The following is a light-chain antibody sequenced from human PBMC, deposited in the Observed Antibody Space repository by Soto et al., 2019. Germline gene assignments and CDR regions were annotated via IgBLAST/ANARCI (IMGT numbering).Light chain of an antibody. Sequence: IEWRQNARNMSLSPEKIATLAGRTSQNDSSTYLIWYQQKPGQAPRLLIYGASSRATGVPDRFSGGGSGKDFTLTGRRLEPEGFAVYYCQHCVNSLTWRFGQGTRVEIK. J-gene: IGKJ5*01. CDR2: GAS. CDR1: QNDSSTY. CDR3: QHCVNSLTWR. V-gene: IGKV3-20*01.